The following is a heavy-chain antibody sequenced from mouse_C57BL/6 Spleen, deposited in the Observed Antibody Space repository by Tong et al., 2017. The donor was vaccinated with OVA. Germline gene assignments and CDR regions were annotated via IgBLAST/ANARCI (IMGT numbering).Heavy chain of an antibody. Sequence: VQLQESGAELVKPGASVKMSCKASGYTFTSYWITWVKQRPGQGLEWIGDIYPGSGSTNYNEKFKSKATLTVDTSSSTAYMQLSSLTSEDSAVYYCARAYGSSWWYFDVWGTGTTVTVSS. CDR3: ARAYGSSWWYFDV. CDR2: IYPGSGST. V-gene: IGHV1-55*01. D-gene: IGHD1-1*01. J-gene: IGHJ1*03. CDR1: GYTFTSYW.